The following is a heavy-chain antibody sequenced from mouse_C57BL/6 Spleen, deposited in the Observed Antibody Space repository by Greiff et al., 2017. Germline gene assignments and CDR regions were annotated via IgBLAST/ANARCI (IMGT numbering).Heavy chain of an antibody. D-gene: IGHD1-1*01. CDR1: GYTFTDYY. V-gene: IGHV1-26*01. Sequence: EVQLQQSGPELVKPGASVKISCKASGYTFTDYYMNWVKQSHGKSLEWIGDINPNNGGTSYNQKFKGKATLTVDKSSSTAYMELRSLTSEDSAVYYCARRRFITTVGYAMDYWGQGTSVTVSS. J-gene: IGHJ4*01. CDR3: ARRRFITTVGYAMDY. CDR2: INPNNGGT.